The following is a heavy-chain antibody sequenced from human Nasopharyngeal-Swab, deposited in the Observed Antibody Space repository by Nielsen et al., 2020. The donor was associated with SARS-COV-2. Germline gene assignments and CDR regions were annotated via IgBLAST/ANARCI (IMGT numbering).Heavy chain of an antibody. D-gene: IGHD3-3*01. CDR3: TTVLRFLEWLYYFDY. Sequence: GESLKISCAASGCTFSNAWMSWVRQAPGKGLEWVGRIKSKTDGGTTDYAAHVKGRFTISRDDSKNTLYLQMNSLKTEDTAVYYCTTVLRFLEWLYYFDYWGQGTLVTVSS. CDR1: GCTFSNAW. CDR2: IKSKTDGGTT. J-gene: IGHJ4*02. V-gene: IGHV3-15*01.